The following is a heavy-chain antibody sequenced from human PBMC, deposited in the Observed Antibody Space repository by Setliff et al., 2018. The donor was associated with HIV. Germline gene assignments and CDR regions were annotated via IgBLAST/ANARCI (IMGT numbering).Heavy chain of an antibody. V-gene: IGHV4-4*09. J-gene: IGHJ5*02. Sequence: PSETLSLTCTVSGGSVSNYYWTWIPQAPGKGLEWIGYIFTSGSTTYNPSLKSRVTISVDTSKNQFSLKLTSVTAADTAVYYCASASRMTATGYPWGQGTLVTVS. CDR1: GGSVSNYY. CDR2: IFTSGST. CDR3: ASASRMTATGYP. D-gene: IGHD6-13*01.